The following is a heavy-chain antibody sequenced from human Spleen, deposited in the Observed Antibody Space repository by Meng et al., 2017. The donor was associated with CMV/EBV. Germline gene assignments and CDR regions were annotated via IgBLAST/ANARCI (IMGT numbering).Heavy chain of an antibody. CDR1: GFTFSSYS. J-gene: IGHJ5*02. Sequence: SLKISCAASGFTFSSYSMHWVRQAPGKGLEWVSGISWNSGSIGYADSVKGRFTISRDNAKNSLYLQMNSLRAEDTALYYCAKEELIYDFWSGYYGEPWFDPWGQGTLVTVSS. V-gene: IGHV3-9*01. CDR3: AKEELIYDFWSGYYGEPWFDP. D-gene: IGHD3-3*01. CDR2: ISWNSGSI.